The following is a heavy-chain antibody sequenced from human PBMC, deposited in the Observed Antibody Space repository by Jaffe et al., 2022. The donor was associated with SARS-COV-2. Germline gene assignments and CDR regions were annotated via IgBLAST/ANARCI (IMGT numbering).Heavy chain of an antibody. CDR3: ARLQQLDPGDY. Sequence: QLQLQESGPGLVKPSETLSLTCTVSGGSISSSSYYWGWIRQPPGKGLEWIGSIYYSGSTYYNPSLKSRVTISVDTSKNQFSLKLSSVTAADTAVYYCARLQQLDPGDYWGQGTLVTVSS. V-gene: IGHV4-39*01. J-gene: IGHJ4*02. CDR2: IYYSGST. D-gene: IGHD6-13*01. CDR1: GGSISSSSYY.